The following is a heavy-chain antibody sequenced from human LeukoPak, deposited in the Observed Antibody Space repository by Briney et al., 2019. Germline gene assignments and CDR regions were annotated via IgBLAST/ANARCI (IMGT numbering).Heavy chain of an antibody. J-gene: IGHJ4*02. Sequence: GGSLRLSCAASGLTFSSYEMHWVRQAPGKGLEWVAYIRSSDSTIYYADSVRGRFTISRDNAKNALYLQMNSLRAEDTAVYYCARDYGGSSPFDYWGQGTLVTVSS. CDR1: GLTFSSYE. CDR2: IRSSDSTI. D-gene: IGHD4-23*01. CDR3: ARDYGGSSPFDY. V-gene: IGHV3-48*03.